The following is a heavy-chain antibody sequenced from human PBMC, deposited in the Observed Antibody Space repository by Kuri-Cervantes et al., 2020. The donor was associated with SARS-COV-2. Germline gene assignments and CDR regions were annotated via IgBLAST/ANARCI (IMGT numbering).Heavy chain of an antibody. CDR2: ISAYNGNT. Sequence: ASVKVSCKASGYTFTSYGISWVRQAPGQGLEWMGWISAYNGNTNYAQKLQGRVTMTTDTSTSTAYMELRSLRSDDTAVYYCARESGITIFGVAPLAGYYYYGMDVWGQGTTVTVSS. V-gene: IGHV1-18*01. J-gene: IGHJ6*02. D-gene: IGHD3-3*01. CDR3: ARESGITIFGVAPLAGYYYYGMDV. CDR1: GYTFTSYG.